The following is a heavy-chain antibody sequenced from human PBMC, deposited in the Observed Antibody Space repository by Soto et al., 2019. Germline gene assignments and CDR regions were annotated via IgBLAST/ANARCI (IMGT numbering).Heavy chain of an antibody. J-gene: IGHJ6*02. CDR2: ISSSSSYI. CDR3: ARVLRGDRKYYYYGMDV. Sequence: PGGSLRLSCAASGFTFSSYSMNWVRQAPGKGLEWVSPISSSSSYIYYADSVKGRFTISRDNAKNSLYLQMNSLRAEDTAVYYCARVLRGDRKYYYYGMDVWGQGTTVTVAS. D-gene: IGHD4-17*01. CDR1: GFTFSSYS. V-gene: IGHV3-21*01.